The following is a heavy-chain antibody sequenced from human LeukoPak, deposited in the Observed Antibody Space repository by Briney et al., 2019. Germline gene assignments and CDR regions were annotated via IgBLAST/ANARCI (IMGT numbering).Heavy chain of an antibody. CDR1: GGSISSSGYY. V-gene: IGHV4-39*07. Sequence: PSETLSLTCTVSGGSISSSGYYWGWIRQPPGKGLEWIGSIYYSGSTYYNPSLKSRVTISVDTSKNQFSLKLSSVTAADTAVYYCARAPGRFGELSAWFDPWGQGTLVTVSS. J-gene: IGHJ5*02. D-gene: IGHD3-10*01. CDR3: ARAPGRFGELSAWFDP. CDR2: IYYSGST.